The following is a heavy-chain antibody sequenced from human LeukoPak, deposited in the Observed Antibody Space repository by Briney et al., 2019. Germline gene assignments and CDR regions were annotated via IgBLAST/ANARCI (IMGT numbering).Heavy chain of an antibody. CDR2: IYSGGST. CDR1: GFTFSSYW. Sequence: GGSLRLSCAASGFTFSSYWMSWVRQAPGKGLEWVSVIYSGGSTYYADSVKGRFTISRDNSKNTLYLQMNSLRAEDTAVYYCAKGPPYDFWSGYDYYYYYGMDVWGQGTTVTVSS. CDR3: AKGPPYDFWSGYDYYYYYGMDV. J-gene: IGHJ6*02. D-gene: IGHD3-3*01. V-gene: IGHV3-66*01.